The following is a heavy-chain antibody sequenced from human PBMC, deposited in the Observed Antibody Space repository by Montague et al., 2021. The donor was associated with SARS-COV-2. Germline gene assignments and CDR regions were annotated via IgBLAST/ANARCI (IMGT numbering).Heavy chain of an antibody. V-gene: IGHV4-31*03. Sequence: TLSLTCTASGGSISSGGYYWSWIRQHPGKGLEWIGYIYYSGSTYYXPSLKSRVTISVDTSKNQFSLKLSSVTATDTAVYYCARVRITMIVVVDAFDIWGQGTMVTVSS. D-gene: IGHD3-22*01. CDR1: GGSISSGGYY. J-gene: IGHJ3*02. CDR2: IYYSGST. CDR3: ARVRITMIVVVDAFDI.